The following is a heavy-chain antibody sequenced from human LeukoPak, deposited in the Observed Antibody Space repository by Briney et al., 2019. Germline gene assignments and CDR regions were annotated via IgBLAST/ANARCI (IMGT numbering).Heavy chain of an antibody. CDR2: ISSSGSYI. V-gene: IGHV3-21*01. CDR1: GFTFSSYS. CDR3: AKASAMIVVVSKHFDY. Sequence: GGSLRLSCAASGFTFSSYSMNWVRQAPGKGLEWVSFISSSGSYIYNADSVKGRFTISRDNAKNSLYLQMNSLIVEDTAVYYCAKASAMIVVVSKHFDYWGQGTLVTVSS. J-gene: IGHJ4*02. D-gene: IGHD3-22*01.